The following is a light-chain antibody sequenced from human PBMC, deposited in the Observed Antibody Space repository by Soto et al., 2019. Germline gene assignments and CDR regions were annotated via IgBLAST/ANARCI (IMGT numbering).Light chain of an antibody. CDR3: QQYNNWPLA. CDR2: GAS. J-gene: IGKJ3*01. V-gene: IGKV3-15*01. Sequence: EIVMTQSPATLSVSPGERATLSCRASQNVSSYLAWYQQKPGQAPRLLIYGASTRDTGIPARFSGSGSGTEFTFTISSLQSEDFAVYYCQQYNNWPLAFGAGTRVDIK. CDR1: QNVSSY.